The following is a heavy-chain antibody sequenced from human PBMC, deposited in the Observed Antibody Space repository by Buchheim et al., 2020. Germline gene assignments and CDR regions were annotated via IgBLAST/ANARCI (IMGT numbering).Heavy chain of an antibody. CDR2: IHTGNGNI. J-gene: IGHJ4*02. CDR3: AGDGRGYFFDF. Sequence: QVQLVQSGAEVKKPGASVKVSCKASGYTFTGHAIHWVRQAPGQGLEWMGWIHTGNGNIKYSESFQGRVTITRDTSASTVYMEMSRLGSEDTAVYYCAGDGRGYFFDFWGQGTL. V-gene: IGHV1-3*04. D-gene: IGHD5-12*01. CDR1: GYTFTGHA.